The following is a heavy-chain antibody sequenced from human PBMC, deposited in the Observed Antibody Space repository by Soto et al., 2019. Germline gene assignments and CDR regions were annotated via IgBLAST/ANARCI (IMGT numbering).Heavy chain of an antibody. V-gene: IGHV4-4*02. D-gene: IGHD1-7*01. J-gene: IGHJ4*02. CDR3: ASRDPGTSVDY. Sequence: PSDTLSLTCAVSGGSFTSNNWWTWVRQPPGQGLEWIGEIYRTGSSNYNPSLKSRVTIPLDKSENQFSRKVTSLTAADTAVYYCASRDPGTSVDYWGQGTLVTVSS. CDR2: IYRTGSS. CDR1: GGSFTSNNW.